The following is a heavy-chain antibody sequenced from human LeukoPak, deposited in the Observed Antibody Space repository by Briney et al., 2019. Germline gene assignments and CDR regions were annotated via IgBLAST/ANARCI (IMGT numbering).Heavy chain of an antibody. CDR2: ISGSGDNT. Sequence: GGSLRLSCAASGFTFSSYAMSWVRQAPGKGLEWVSVISGSGDNTYYADSVKGRFTISRDNSKNTLYLQMNSPRAEDTAVYYCAKDRSDNSSWYLGDYWGQGTLVTVSS. CDR1: GFTFSSYA. V-gene: IGHV3-23*01. J-gene: IGHJ4*02. CDR3: AKDRSDNSSWYLGDY. D-gene: IGHD6-19*01.